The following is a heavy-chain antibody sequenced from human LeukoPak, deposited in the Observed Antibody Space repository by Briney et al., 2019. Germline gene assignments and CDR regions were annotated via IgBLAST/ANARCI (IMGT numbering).Heavy chain of an antibody. J-gene: IGHJ5*02. D-gene: IGHD2-15*01. V-gene: IGHV4-59*01. Sequence: PSETLSLTCTVSGGSISSYYWSWIRQPPGKGLEWIRNIYYSGSTNYNPSLKSRVTISVDTSKNQFSLKLRSVTAADTAVYYCARGARLVVAATPGWFDPWGQGTLVTVSS. CDR3: ARGARLVVAATPGWFDP. CDR2: IYYSGST. CDR1: GGSISSYY.